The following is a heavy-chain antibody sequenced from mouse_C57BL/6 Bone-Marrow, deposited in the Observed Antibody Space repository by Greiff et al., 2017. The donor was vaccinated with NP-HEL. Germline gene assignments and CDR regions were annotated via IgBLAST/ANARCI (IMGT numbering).Heavy chain of an antibody. CDR2: ISTYYGDA. CDR3: ASGGYYYAMDY. V-gene: IGHV1-67*01. CDR1: GYTFTDYA. Sequence: VMLVESGPELVRPGVSVKISCKGSGYTFTDYAMHWVKQSHAKSLEWIGVISTYYGDASYNQKFKDKATMTVDKSSSTAYMELARLTSEDSAVYYCASGGYYYAMDYWGQGTSVTVSS. J-gene: IGHJ4*01.